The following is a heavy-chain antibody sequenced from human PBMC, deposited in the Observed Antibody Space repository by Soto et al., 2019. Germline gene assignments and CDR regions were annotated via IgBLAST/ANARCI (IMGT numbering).Heavy chain of an antibody. Sequence: GGSLRLSCAASGFTFSSYAMSWVRQAPGKGLEWVSAISGSGGSTYYADSVKGRFTISRDNSKNTLYLQMNSLRAEDTAVYYCAKVRSGAPGLSGSGSYYIGYWGQGTLVTVSS. CDR2: ISGSGGST. CDR3: AKVRSGAPGLSGSGSYYIGY. J-gene: IGHJ4*02. CDR1: GFTFSSYA. D-gene: IGHD3-10*01. V-gene: IGHV3-23*01.